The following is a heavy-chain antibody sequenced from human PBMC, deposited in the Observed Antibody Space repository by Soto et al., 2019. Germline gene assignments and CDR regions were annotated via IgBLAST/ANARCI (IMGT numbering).Heavy chain of an antibody. J-gene: IGHJ4*02. CDR2: IKSKSDGGRT. CDR3: ARDYYGDYPSAGFYY. CDR1: GFIFNNAW. V-gene: IGHV3-15*01. Sequence: VQLVESGGGLVKPGGSLRLSCTVSGFIFNNAWMSWVRQAPGKGLEWVGRIKSKSDGGRTDYAAPVKDRFTISRDDSENMLYLQMNSLRAEDTAVYYCARDYYGDYPSAGFYYWGQGTLVTVSS. D-gene: IGHD4-17*01.